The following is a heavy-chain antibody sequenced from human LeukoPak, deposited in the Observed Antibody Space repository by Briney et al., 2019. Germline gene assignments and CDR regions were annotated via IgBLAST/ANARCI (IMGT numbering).Heavy chain of an antibody. D-gene: IGHD6-19*01. CDR1: GYTFTSYY. CDR2: INPSGGST. V-gene: IGHV1-46*01. CDR3: ARGGSGDAFDI. J-gene: IGHJ3*02. Sequence: ASVKVSCKASGYTFTSYYMHWVRQAPGQGLEWMGIINPSGGSTSYAQKFQGRGTMTRDTSTSTVYMGLSSLRSEDTAVYYCARGGSGDAFDIWGQGTMVTVSS.